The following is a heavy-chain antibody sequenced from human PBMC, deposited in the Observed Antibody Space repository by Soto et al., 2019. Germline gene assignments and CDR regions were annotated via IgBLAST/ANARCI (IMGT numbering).Heavy chain of an antibody. CDR2: IIPMLGIR. CDR3: PSGSCSCEVFDI. D-gene: IGHD6-19*01. CDR1: GGTFSTYS. Sequence: QVQLVQSGAEVKKPGSSVKVSCKDSGGTFSTYSMFWVRQAPGQGLEWMGRIIPMLGIRNYAQRFQDRVTSTADKPPAIADKELRRLRTEDATLYYCPSGSCSCEVFDIWGQWTMVTVS. V-gene: IGHV1-69*02. J-gene: IGHJ3*02.